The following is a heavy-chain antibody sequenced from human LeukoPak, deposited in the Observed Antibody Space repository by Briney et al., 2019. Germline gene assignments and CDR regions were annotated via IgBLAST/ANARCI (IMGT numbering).Heavy chain of an antibody. CDR3: ARWGWFGELSYYFDY. CDR1: GFTFSDYY. D-gene: IGHD3-10*01. Sequence: GGSLRLSCAASGFTFSDYYMSWIRQAPGKGLEWVSYISGSGSTIYYADSVKGRFTISRDNAKNSLYLQMNSLRAEDTAVYYCARWGWFGELSYYFDYWGQGTLVTVSS. J-gene: IGHJ4*02. CDR2: ISGSGSTI. V-gene: IGHV3-11*01.